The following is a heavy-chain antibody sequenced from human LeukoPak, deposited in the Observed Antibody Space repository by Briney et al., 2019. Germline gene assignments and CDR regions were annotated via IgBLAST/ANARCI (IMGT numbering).Heavy chain of an antibody. CDR2: ISSSGSTI. J-gene: IGHJ6*02. D-gene: IGHD3-22*01. CDR3: ARERHDSSGYYHGGRGAYYGMDV. Sequence: QSGGSLRLSCAASGFTFSSYSMNWVRQAPGKGLERVSYISSSGSTIYYADSVKGRFTISRDNAKNSLYLQMNSLRAEDTAVYYCARERHDSSGYYHGGRGAYYGMDVWGQGTTVTVSS. CDR1: GFTFSSYS. V-gene: IGHV3-48*04.